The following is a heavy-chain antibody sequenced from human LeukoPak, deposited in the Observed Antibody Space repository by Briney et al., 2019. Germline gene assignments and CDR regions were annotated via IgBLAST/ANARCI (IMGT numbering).Heavy chain of an antibody. CDR3: ARAPFSLFEYDSSGYPPDY. D-gene: IGHD3-22*01. V-gene: IGHV1-46*01. J-gene: IGHJ4*02. CDR1: GYTFTSYY. Sequence: GASVKVSCKASGYTFTSYYMHWVRQAPGQGLEWMVIINPSGGSTSYAQKFQGRVTMTRDMSTSTVYMELSSLRSEDTAVYYCARAPFSLFEYDSSGYPPDYWGQGTLVTVSS. CDR2: INPSGGST.